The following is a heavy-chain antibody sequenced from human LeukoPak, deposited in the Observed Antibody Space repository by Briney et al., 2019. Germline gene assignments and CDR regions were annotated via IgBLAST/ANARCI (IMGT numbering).Heavy chain of an antibody. Sequence: ASVKVSCKASGYTFTSYDINWVRQAAGQGLEWMGRMNPNNGNTGYAQKFQGRVTMTRDTSISTAYMELSSLRSEDTALYFCARGRQWFGAFFPPPDYWGQGTLVTVSS. V-gene: IGHV1-8*01. CDR1: GYTFTSYD. CDR3: ARGRQWFGAFFPPPDY. CDR2: MNPNNGNT. D-gene: IGHD3-10*01. J-gene: IGHJ4*02.